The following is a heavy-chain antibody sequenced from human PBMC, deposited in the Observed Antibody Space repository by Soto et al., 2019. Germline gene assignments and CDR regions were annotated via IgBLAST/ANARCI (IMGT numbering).Heavy chain of an antibody. CDR3: ARGLGGSGSYLRDYYYYGMDV. CDR1: GFTFSSYW. J-gene: IGHJ6*02. Sequence: GGSLRLSCAASGFTFSSYWMHWVRQAPGKGLVWVSRINSDGSSTSYADSVKGRFTISRDNAKNTLYLQMNSLRAEDTAVYYCARGLGGSGSYLRDYYYYGMDVWGQGTTVTVSS. D-gene: IGHD3-10*01. V-gene: IGHV3-74*01. CDR2: INSDGSST.